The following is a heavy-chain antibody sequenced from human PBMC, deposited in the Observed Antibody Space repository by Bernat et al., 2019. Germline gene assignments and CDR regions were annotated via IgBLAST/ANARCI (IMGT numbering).Heavy chain of an antibody. CDR1: GFTFSNAW. CDR3: AKSPVIRITMVRGKYYFDY. D-gene: IGHD3-10*01. J-gene: IGHJ4*02. V-gene: IGHV3-15*01. Sequence: EVQLVESGGGLVKPGGSLRLSCAASGFTFSNAWMSWVRQAPGKGLEWVGRIKSKTDGGTTDYAAPVKGRFTISRDDSKNTLYLQMNSLRAEDTAVYYCAKSPVIRITMVRGKYYFDYWGQGTLVTVSS. CDR2: IKSKTDGGTT.